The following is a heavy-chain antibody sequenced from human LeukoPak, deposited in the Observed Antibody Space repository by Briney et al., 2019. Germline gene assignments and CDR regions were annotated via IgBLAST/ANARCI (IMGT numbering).Heavy chain of an antibody. CDR1: GGSISSSSYY. CDR3: ARRFNSGNDDVFDI. Sequence: SETLSLTCTVSGGSISSSSYYWGWIRQPPGKGLEWIGSIYYSGSTYYNPSLKSRVTISVDTSKNQFSLKLSSLTAADTAVYYCARRFNSGNDDVFDIWGQGTMVAVSS. CDR2: IYYSGST. J-gene: IGHJ3*02. V-gene: IGHV4-39*07. D-gene: IGHD1-1*01.